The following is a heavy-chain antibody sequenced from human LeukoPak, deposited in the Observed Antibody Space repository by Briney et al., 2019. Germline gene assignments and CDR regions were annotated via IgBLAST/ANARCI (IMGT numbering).Heavy chain of an antibody. CDR1: GFTFSSYG. CDR3: LRGATFIVGATTSPVAFDI. V-gene: IGHV3-30*03. J-gene: IGHJ3*02. CDR2: ISYDGSNK. D-gene: IGHD1-26*01. Sequence: PGRSLRLSCAASGFTFSSYGMHWVRQAPGKRLEWVAVISYDGSNKYYADSVKGRFTISRDNSKNTLYLQMNSLRAEDTAVYYCLRGATFIVGATTSPVAFDIWGQGTMVTVSS.